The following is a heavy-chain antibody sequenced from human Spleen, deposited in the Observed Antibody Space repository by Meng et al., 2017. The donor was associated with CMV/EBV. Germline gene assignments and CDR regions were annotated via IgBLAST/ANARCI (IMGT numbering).Heavy chain of an antibody. Sequence: SLKISCEASGFTFSTYSMNWVRQAPGKGLEWIAYIPSGSHPTYYANSLEGRFSSSSANPKKTLYLQMNSLPVEDTAVHYCARDQGGQLLSLTYFDFWGQGTLVTVSS. CDR1: GFTFSTYS. CDR3: ARDQGGQLLSLTYFDF. V-gene: IGHV3-48*04. D-gene: IGHD2-2*01. CDR2: IPSGSHPT. J-gene: IGHJ4*02.